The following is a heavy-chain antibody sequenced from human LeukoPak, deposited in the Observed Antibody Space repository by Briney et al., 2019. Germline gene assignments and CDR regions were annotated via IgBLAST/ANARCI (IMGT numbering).Heavy chain of an antibody. D-gene: IGHD2-2*01. Sequence: SVKVSCKASRGTFSSYAISWVRQAPGQEREWMGGVIPIFGKANYAQKFQGRVTITADESTSTAYMELSSLISEDTAVYYCARDQGYCSSTSCLYSSSSSKVAFDIWGQGTMVTVSS. CDR2: VIPIFGKA. CDR1: RGTFSSYA. V-gene: IGHV1-69*01. J-gene: IGHJ3*02. CDR3: ARDQGYCSSTSCLYSSSSSKVAFDI.